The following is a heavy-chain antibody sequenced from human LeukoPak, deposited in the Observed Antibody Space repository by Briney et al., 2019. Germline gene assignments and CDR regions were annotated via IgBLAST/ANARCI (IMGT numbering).Heavy chain of an antibody. Sequence: GESLKISCKGSGYSFTTYWIAWVRQMPGRGLEWMGIISPDDSEIRYSPSFRGQVTISADNSINTAYLQWSRLRASDTANYYCARHEGSGSYYSYWGQGTLVTVSS. CDR1: GYSFTTYW. D-gene: IGHD1-26*01. CDR3: ARHEGSGSYYSY. V-gene: IGHV5-51*01. CDR2: ISPDDSEI. J-gene: IGHJ4*02.